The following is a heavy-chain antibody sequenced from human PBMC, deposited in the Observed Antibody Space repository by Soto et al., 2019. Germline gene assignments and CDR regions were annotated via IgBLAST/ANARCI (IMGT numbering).Heavy chain of an antibody. CDR2: ISYDGNNK. CDR3: AKDHLETTVTTPSY. V-gene: IGHV3-30*18. D-gene: IGHD4-17*01. Sequence: QVQLVESGGGVVQPGRSLRLSCAASGFTFSSYGMQWVRQAPGKGLEWVAVISYDGNNKYYADSVKGRFTISRDNFKNTLYLQMDSLRAEDTAMYYCAKDHLETTVTTPSYWGQGTLVTVSS. J-gene: IGHJ4*02. CDR1: GFTFSSYG.